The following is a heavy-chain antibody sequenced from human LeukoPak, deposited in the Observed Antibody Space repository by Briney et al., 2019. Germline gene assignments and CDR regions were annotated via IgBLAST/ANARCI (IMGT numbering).Heavy chain of an antibody. CDR2: IYYSGST. J-gene: IGHJ6*02. CDR1: GGSISSSSYY. Sequence: SETLSLTCTVSGGSISSSSYYWGWIRQPPGKGLEWIGSIYYSGSTYYNPSLKSRDTISVDKSKNQFSLKLSSVTAADTAVYYCARGPPVSPRPYYYYYGMDVWGQGTTVTVSS. CDR3: ARGPPVSPRPYYYYYGMDV. V-gene: IGHV4-39*07.